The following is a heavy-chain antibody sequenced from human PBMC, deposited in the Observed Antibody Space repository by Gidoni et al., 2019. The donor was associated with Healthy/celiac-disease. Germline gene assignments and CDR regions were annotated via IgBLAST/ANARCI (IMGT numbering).Heavy chain of an antibody. J-gene: IGHJ1*01. CDR1: GGTFSSYA. D-gene: IGHD6-13*01. Sequence: QVQLVQSGAEVRKPGSSVKVSCKASGGTFSSYAISWVRQAPGPGLEWRGGIIPILGTANYAQKFQGRVTITADKSTSTAYMELSSLRSEDTAVYYCAITYSSSWYVVLAEYFQHWGQGTLVTVSS. CDR2: IIPILGTA. CDR3: AITYSSSWYVVLAEYFQH. V-gene: IGHV1-69*06.